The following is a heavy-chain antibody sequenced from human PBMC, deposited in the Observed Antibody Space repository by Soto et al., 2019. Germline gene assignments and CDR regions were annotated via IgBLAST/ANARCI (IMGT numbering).Heavy chain of an antibody. CDR1: GYTFTSYA. J-gene: IGHJ6*03. D-gene: IGHD4-17*01. CDR3: ARDFRHTDYGDSKSPYYYYYMDV. Sequence: ASVKVSCKASGYTFTSYAMHWVRQAPGQRLEWMGWINAGNGNTKYSQKFQGRVTITRDTSASTAYMELSSLRSEDTAVYYCARDFRHTDYGDSKSPYYYYYMDVWGKGTTVTVSS. V-gene: IGHV1-3*01. CDR2: INAGNGNT.